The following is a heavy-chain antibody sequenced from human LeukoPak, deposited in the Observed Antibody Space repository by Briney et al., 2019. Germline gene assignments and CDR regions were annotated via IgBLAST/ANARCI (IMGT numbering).Heavy chain of an antibody. V-gene: IGHV1-69*05. Sequence: SVKVSCKASGGTFSSYAISWERQAPGQGLEWMGRIIPFFGSANYVQKFQGRLSITTDESTSTAYMELSSLRSEDTAVYHCARGYCSGGSCVNWFDSWGQGTLVTVSS. CDR2: IIPFFGSA. CDR3: ARGYCSGGSCVNWFDS. J-gene: IGHJ5*01. D-gene: IGHD2-15*01. CDR1: GGTFSSYA.